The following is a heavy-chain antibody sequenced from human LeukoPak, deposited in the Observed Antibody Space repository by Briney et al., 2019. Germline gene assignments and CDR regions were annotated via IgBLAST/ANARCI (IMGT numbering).Heavy chain of an antibody. CDR2: INPNSGGT. CDR1: GYTFTGYY. J-gene: IGHJ4*02. Sequence: GASVKLSCKASGYTFTGYYMHWVRQAPGQGLEWMGRINPNSGGTNYAQKFQGRVTMTRDTSISTAYMELSRLRADDTAVYYCTRGHDYVWGSYLFDYWGQGSLVTVSS. CDR3: TRGHDYVWGSYLFDY. V-gene: IGHV1-2*06. D-gene: IGHD3-16*02.